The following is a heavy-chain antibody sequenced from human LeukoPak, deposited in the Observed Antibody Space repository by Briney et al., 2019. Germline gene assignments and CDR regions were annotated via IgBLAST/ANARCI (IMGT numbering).Heavy chain of an antibody. CDR2: IYYSGGA. Sequence: SETLSLTCTVSGGSISSYYWSWIRQPPGKGLEWMGYIYYSGGANYNPSLKSRVTISVDTSKNQFSLKLSSVTAADTAVYYCARGGLDYDSSGYYYYYYGMDVWGQGTTVTVSS. J-gene: IGHJ6*02. CDR1: GGSISSYY. D-gene: IGHD3-22*01. CDR3: ARGGLDYDSSGYYYYYYGMDV. V-gene: IGHV4-59*01.